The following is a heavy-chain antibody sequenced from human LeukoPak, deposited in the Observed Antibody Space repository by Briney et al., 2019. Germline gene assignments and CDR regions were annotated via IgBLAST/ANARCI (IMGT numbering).Heavy chain of an antibody. CDR2: ISGSGGST. CDR1: GFTFSSYG. V-gene: IGHV3-23*01. D-gene: IGHD3-9*01. CDR3: WARDILTGYYFDY. J-gene: IGHJ4*02. Sequence: GSLRLSCAASGFTFSSYGVSWVRQAPGKGLEWVSAISGSGGSTYYADSVKGRFTISRDNSKNTLYLQMNSLRAEDTAVYYCWARDILTGYYFDYWGQGTLVTVSS.